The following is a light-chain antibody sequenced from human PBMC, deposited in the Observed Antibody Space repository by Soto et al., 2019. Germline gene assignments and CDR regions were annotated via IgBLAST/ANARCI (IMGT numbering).Light chain of an antibody. Sequence: VLTHSPGTLSLSPGEGATLSCRASQRVSSDLAWYLQKPGQPPRLLIYDASIRATGIPDRISGSGSERDFTRTVSRLEPEDAEVYYCQQYLNSLRTLGQGTKVDSK. J-gene: IGKJ1*01. CDR2: DAS. V-gene: IGKV3-20*01. CDR3: QQYLNSLRT. CDR1: QRVSSD.